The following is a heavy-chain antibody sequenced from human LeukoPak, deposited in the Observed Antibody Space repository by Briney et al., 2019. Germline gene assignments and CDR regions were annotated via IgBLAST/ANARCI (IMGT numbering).Heavy chain of an antibody. V-gene: IGHV3-7*01. J-gene: IGHJ4*02. CDR2: INQDGSVK. CDR3: ASDRAYSTFDY. CDR1: GFTFSTYW. Sequence: GGSPRLSCAASGFTFSTYWMNWVRQAPGKGLEWVANINQDGSVKNYVDSVKGRFTISRDNAKNSLYLQMNSLRAEDTAVYYCASDRAYSTFDYWGQGTLVTVSS. D-gene: IGHD3-16*01.